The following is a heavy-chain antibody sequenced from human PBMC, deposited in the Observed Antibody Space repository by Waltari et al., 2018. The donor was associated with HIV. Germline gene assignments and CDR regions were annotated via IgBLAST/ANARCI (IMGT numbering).Heavy chain of an antibody. V-gene: IGHV3-7*01. CDR3: ARKETRYFGMDV. CDR2: KKHDGSKK. CDR1: GFTFSSYW. J-gene: IGHJ6*02. Sequence: EVQLVESGGGLVQPGGSLRLSCAASGFTFSSYWMSWVRQAPGKGREWVSNKKHDGSKKYKVDSVKGRFTITRDNAKNSLYLQMNRLRAEVTAVFYCARKETRYFGMDVWGQGATVTVSS. D-gene: IGHD4-17*01.